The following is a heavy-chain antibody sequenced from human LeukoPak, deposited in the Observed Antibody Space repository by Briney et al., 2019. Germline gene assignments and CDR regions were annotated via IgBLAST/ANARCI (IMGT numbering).Heavy chain of an antibody. J-gene: IGHJ4*02. D-gene: IGHD2-2*01. CDR2: INAGNGNT. V-gene: IGHV1-3*01. Sequence: ASVKVSCKASGYTFTNYAMNWVRQAPGQRLEWMGWINAGNGNTKSSQRFQDRVTITRDTSASTAYMELNSLRSEDTAVCYCTRGIWSSHNKDYYFDYWGQGSLVTVSS. CDR3: TRGIWSSHNKDYYFDY. CDR1: GYTFTNYA.